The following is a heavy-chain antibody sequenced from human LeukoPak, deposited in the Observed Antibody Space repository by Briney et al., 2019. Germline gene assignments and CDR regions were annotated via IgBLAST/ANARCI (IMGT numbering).Heavy chain of an antibody. D-gene: IGHD3-3*01. CDR3: ASGDYDFWSGFEY. Sequence: GGPLRLSCAASGFNVSSSYMSWVRQAPGKGLEWVSFIYRGGTTYYADSVKGRFTLSRHDSKNTLYLQMSSLRTEDTAVYYCASGDYDFWSGFEYWGQGTLVTVSS. CDR2: IYRGGTT. J-gene: IGHJ4*02. V-gene: IGHV3-53*04. CDR1: GFNVSSSY.